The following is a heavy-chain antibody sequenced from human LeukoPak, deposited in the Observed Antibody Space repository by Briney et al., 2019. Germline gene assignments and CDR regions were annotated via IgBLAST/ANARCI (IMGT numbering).Heavy chain of an antibody. CDR3: ARVWCSSTSCYYYFDY. CDR2: ISAYNGNT. J-gene: IGHJ4*02. D-gene: IGHD2-2*01. V-gene: IGHV1-18*01. Sequence: ASVKVSCKASGYTFISYGISWVRQAPGPGLEWMGWISAYNGNTNYAQKLQGRVTMTTDTTTSTAYMELRSLRSDDTAVYYCARVWCSSTSCYYYFDYWGQGTLVTVSS. CDR1: GYTFISYG.